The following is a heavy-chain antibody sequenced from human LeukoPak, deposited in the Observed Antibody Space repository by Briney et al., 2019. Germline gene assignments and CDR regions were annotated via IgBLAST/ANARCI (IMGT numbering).Heavy chain of an antibody. Sequence: ASVKVSCKVSGYTFTELSMHWVRQAPGKGLEWMGGFDPEDGETIYAQKLQGRVTMTTDTSTSTAYMELRSLRSDDTAVYYCARDLRWAGRYCGGDCYPDYWGQGTLVTVSS. V-gene: IGHV1-24*01. CDR2: FDPEDGET. D-gene: IGHD2-21*02. CDR1: GYTFTELS. CDR3: ARDLRWAGRYCGGDCYPDY. J-gene: IGHJ4*02.